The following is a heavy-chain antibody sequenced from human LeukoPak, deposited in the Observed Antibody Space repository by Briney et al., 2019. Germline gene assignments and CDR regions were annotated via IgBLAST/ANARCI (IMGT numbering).Heavy chain of an antibody. CDR3: ARDLSPSGSYYTLYYYYYMDV. J-gene: IGHJ6*03. V-gene: IGHV1-2*02. Sequence: ASVKVSCKASGYTFTGYYMHWVRQAPGQGLEWMGWINPNSGGTNYAQKFQGRVTMTRDTSISTAYMELSRLRSDDTAVYYCARDLSPSGSYYTLYYYYYMDVWGKGTTVTISS. CDR2: INPNSGGT. D-gene: IGHD3-10*01. CDR1: GYTFTGYY.